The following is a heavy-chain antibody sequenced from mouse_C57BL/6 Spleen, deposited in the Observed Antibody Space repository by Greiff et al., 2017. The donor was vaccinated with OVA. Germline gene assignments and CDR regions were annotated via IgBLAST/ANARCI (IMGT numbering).Heavy chain of an antibody. CDR1: GFTFSSYG. Sequence: EVKLQESGGDLVKPGGSLKLSCAASGFTFSSYGMSWVRQTPDKRLEWVATISSGGSYTYYPASVKGRFTISRDNAKNTLYLQMSSLKTEDTAMYYCARHNYGNTPFADWGQGTLVTVSA. V-gene: IGHV5-6*01. CDR3: ARHNYGNTPFAD. D-gene: IGHD2-1*01. CDR2: ISSGGSYT. J-gene: IGHJ3*01.